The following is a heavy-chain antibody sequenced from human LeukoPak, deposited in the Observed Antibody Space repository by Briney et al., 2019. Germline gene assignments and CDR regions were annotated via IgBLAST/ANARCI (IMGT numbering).Heavy chain of an antibody. CDR1: GGSFSGYY. D-gene: IGHD5-18*01. CDR2: INHSGST. Sequence: SETLSLTCAVYGGSFSGYYWSWIRQPPGKGLEWIGEINHSGSTKYNPPLKRRVTMSVDTSKKQFSLKLRSVTAADTAVYYCARITYSYGSLGGDYWGQGTLVTVSS. J-gene: IGHJ4*02. CDR3: ARITYSYGSLGGDY. V-gene: IGHV4-34*01.